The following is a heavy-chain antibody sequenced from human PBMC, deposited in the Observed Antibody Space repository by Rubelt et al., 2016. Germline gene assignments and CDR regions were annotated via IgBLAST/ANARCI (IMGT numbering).Heavy chain of an antibody. Sequence: EVQLVESGGGLIQPGGSLRLSCAASGFTVSTNYMSWVRQAPGKGLEWVSVLSSGGSTYSADSVKGRFPISRDNSKNTLYLQMNSLRAEDTAVYYCVIVTPWDYYYMDVWGKGTTVTVSS. J-gene: IGHJ6*03. CDR2: LSSGGST. CDR1: GFTVSTNY. D-gene: IGHD1-14*01. CDR3: VIVTPWDYYYMDV. V-gene: IGHV3-53*01.